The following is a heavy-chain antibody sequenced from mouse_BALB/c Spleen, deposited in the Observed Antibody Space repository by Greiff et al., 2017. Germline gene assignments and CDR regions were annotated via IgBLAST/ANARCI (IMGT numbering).Heavy chain of an antibody. CDR3: AREGYGNSWFAY. CDR2: INSNGGST. D-gene: IGHD2-10*02. Sequence: EVHLVESGGGLVQPGGSLKLSCAASGFTFSSYGMSWVRQTPDKRLELVATINSNGGSTYYPDSVKGRFTISRDNAKNTLYLQMSSLKSEDTAMYYCAREGYGNSWFAYWGQGTLVTVSA. J-gene: IGHJ3*01. CDR1: GFTFSSYG. V-gene: IGHV5-6-3*01.